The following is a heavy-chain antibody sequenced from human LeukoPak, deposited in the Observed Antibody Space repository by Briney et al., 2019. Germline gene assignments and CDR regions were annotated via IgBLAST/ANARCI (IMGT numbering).Heavy chain of an antibody. D-gene: IGHD2-2*01. CDR2: IYTSGST. CDR3: ARDQRYCSSTSCPIDY. Sequence: SETLSLTCTVSGGSISSYYWSWIRQPAGKGLEWIGRIYTSGSTNYNPSLKSRVTISVDTSKNQFSLKLSSVTAADTAVYYCARDQRYCSSTSCPIDYWGQGTLVTVSS. CDR1: GGSISSYY. V-gene: IGHV4-4*07. J-gene: IGHJ4*02.